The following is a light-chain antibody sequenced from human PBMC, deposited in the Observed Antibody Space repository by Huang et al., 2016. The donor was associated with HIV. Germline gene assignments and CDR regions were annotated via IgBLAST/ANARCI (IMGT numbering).Light chain of an antibody. Sequence: EIVMTQSPATLSVSPGERATVSCRASQIINNHLAWYQQKPGHPPRPLLAGSSTRATGIPSRFSGSGAVTEFTLTISSLQSEDFAVYYCQHYNNWPWTFGQGTKVEIK. V-gene: IGKV3-15*01. CDR1: QIINNH. CDR2: GSS. J-gene: IGKJ1*01. CDR3: QHYNNWPWT.